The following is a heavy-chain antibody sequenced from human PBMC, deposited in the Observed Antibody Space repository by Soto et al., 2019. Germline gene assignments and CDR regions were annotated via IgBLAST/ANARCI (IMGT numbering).Heavy chain of an antibody. V-gene: IGHV4-30-4*01. CDR1: GGSISRGDYY. J-gene: IGHJ4*02. CDR2: IYYSGST. D-gene: IGHD4-17*01. CDR3: ARDYGGNLGYFDY. Sequence: QVQLQESGPGLVKPSQTLSLTCTVSGGSISRGDYYWSWIRQPPGKGLEWIGYIYYSGSTYYNPSLKSLVTISVDTSKNPYSLKLRSVTAADTAVYYCARDYGGNLGYFDYWGQGTLVTVSS.